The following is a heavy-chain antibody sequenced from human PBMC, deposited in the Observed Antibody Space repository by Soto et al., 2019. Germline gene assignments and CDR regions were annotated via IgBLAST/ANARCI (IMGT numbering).Heavy chain of an antibody. CDR2: TYYRSKWYN. D-gene: IGHD7-27*01. J-gene: IGHJ3*02. CDR3: ARDPQRAKTGEDAFDI. CDR1: GDSVSSNSAA. Sequence: SQTLSLTCAISGDSVSSNSAAWNWVRQSPSRGLEWLGRTYYRSKWYNDYAVSVKSRITINPDTSKNQFSLQLNAVTPEDTAGYYCARDPQRAKTGEDAFDIWGQGTMVTVSS. V-gene: IGHV6-1*01.